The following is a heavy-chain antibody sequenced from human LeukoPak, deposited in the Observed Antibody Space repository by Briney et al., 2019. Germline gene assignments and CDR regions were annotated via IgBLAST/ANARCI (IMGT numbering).Heavy chain of an antibody. CDR1: GFTFSSYG. CDR2: ISYDGSNK. D-gene: IGHD3-10*01. CDR3: AKPHGDFYYGSGSAYDY. V-gene: IGHV3-30*18. Sequence: GRSLRLSCAAYGFTFSSYGMHWVRQAPGKGLEWVAVISYDGSNKYYADSVKGRFTISRDNSKNTLYLQMNSLRAEDTAVYYCAKPHGDFYYGSGSAYDYWGQGTLVTVSS. J-gene: IGHJ4*02.